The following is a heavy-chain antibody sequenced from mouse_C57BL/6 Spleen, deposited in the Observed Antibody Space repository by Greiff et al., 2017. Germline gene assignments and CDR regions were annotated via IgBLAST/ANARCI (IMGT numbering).Heavy chain of an antibody. CDR2: IYPRSGNT. D-gene: IGHD1-1*01. Sequence: QVQLQQSGAELARPGASVKLSCKASGYTFTSYGISWVKQRTGQGLEWIGEIYPRSGNTYYNEKFKGKATLTADKSSSTAYMELRSLTSEDSAVYFCAREGVITTVPDWYFDVWGTGTTVTVSS. V-gene: IGHV1-81*01. J-gene: IGHJ1*03. CDR3: AREGVITTVPDWYFDV. CDR1: GYTFTSYG.